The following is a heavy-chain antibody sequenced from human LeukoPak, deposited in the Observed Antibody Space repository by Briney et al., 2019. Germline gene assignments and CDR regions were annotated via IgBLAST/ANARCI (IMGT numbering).Heavy chain of an antibody. D-gene: IGHD6-19*01. V-gene: IGHV3-23*01. J-gene: IGHJ4*02. Sequence: GGSLRLSCAASGFTFSSYAMSWVRQAPGKGLEWVSAISGSAGSTYYADSVKGRFTISRHNSKNTLYLQMNSLRAEDTAVYYCATTWGSSGSFDYWGQGTLVTVSS. CDR1: GFTFSSYA. CDR2: ISGSAGST. CDR3: ATTWGSSGSFDY.